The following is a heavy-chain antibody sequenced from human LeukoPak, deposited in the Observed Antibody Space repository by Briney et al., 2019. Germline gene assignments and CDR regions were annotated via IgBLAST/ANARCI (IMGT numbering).Heavy chain of an antibody. J-gene: IGHJ4*02. CDR3: AREREEKASRNLDY. D-gene: IGHD5-24*01. Sequence: ASVKVSCKASGYTFTGYYMHWVRQAPGQGLEWMGWINPNSGGTNYAQKFQGRVTMTRDTSISTAYMELSRLRSDDTAVYYCAREREEKASRNLDYWGQGTLVTVSS. V-gene: IGHV1-2*02. CDR1: GYTFTGYY. CDR2: INPNSGGT.